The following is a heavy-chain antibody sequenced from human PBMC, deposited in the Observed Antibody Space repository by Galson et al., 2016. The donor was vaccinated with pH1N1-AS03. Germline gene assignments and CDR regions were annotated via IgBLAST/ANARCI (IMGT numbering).Heavy chain of an antibody. CDR3: AREPWGLTQGEY. D-gene: IGHD3-16*01. V-gene: IGHV3-53*01. Sequence: SLRLSCAASGFTINNNYMSWVRQAPGKGLEWVSVIYGGGYTFYADSVKGRFTISRDNSKNTVYLQMNSLRVEDTAVYYCAREPWGLTQGEYWGQGTLCTVSS. CDR1: GFTINNNY. J-gene: IGHJ4*02. CDR2: IYGGGYT.